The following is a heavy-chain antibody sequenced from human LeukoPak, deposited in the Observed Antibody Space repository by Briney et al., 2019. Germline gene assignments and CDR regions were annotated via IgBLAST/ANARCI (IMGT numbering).Heavy chain of an antibody. CDR2: IYSGGST. CDR3: ARLYYDSSGYYQICYFDY. Sequence: PGGSLRLSCAASGFTVSSYYMSWVRQAPGKGLEWVSVIYSGGSTYYTDSVKGRFTISRDNSKNTLYLQMNSLRAEDTAVYYCARLYYDSSGYYQICYFDYWGQGTLVTVSS. V-gene: IGHV3-53*01. J-gene: IGHJ4*02. CDR1: GFTVSSYY. D-gene: IGHD3-22*01.